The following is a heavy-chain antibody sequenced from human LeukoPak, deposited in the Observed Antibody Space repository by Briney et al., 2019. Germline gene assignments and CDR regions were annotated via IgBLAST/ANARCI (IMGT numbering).Heavy chain of an antibody. CDR2: ISAYNGDT. CDR3: AREEGAPIAAANI. V-gene: IGHV1-18*01. CDR1: GYIFTSYS. J-gene: IGHJ3*02. D-gene: IGHD6-13*01. Sequence: GESLRISCKGSGYIFTSYSISWVRQAPGQGLEWMGWISAYNGDTNYVQKFQGRVTMTTDTSTSTAYMELKSLRSDDTAVYYCAREEGAPIAAANIWGLGTKVTVSS.